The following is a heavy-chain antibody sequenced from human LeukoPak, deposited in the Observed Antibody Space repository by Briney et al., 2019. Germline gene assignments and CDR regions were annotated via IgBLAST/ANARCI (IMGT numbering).Heavy chain of an antibody. Sequence: SETLSLTCTVSGGSISSNNYYWGWIRQPPGKGLEWIGYIYYSGSTNYNPSLESRVTISVDTSKNQFSLKLSSVTAADTAVCYCARDSGLVPHAFDIWGQGTMVTVSS. CDR1: GGSISSNNYY. CDR3: ARDSGLVPHAFDI. CDR2: IYYSGST. J-gene: IGHJ3*02. D-gene: IGHD6-6*01. V-gene: IGHV4-61*01.